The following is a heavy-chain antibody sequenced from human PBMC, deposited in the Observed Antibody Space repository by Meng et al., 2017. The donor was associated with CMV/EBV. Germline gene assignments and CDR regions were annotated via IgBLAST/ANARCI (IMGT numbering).Heavy chain of an antibody. CDR3: TRAQLGVIGRAFDI. Sequence: GESLKISCTASGFTFGDYAMSWVRQAPGKGLEWVGFIRSKAYGGTTEYAASVKSRFTISRDDSKSIAYLQMNSLKTEDTAVYYCTRAQLGVIGRAFDIWGQGTMVTVSS. V-gene: IGHV3-49*04. J-gene: IGHJ3*02. CDR2: IRSKAYGGTT. D-gene: IGHD7-27*01. CDR1: GFTFGDYA.